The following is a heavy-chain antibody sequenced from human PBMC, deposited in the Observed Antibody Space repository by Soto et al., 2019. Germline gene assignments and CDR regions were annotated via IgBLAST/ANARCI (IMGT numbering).Heavy chain of an antibody. J-gene: IGHJ6*02. Sequence: QVQLQQWGAGLLKPSETLSLTCAVYGGSFSGYYWSWIRQPPGKGLEWIGEINHSGSTNYNPSLKSRVNISVDTSKNQFSLKLSSVTAADTAVYYCARASVVVVAATWAYYYYGMDVWGQGTTVTVSS. CDR2: INHSGST. V-gene: IGHV4-34*01. CDR3: ARASVVVVAATWAYYYYGMDV. CDR1: GGSFSGYY. D-gene: IGHD2-15*01.